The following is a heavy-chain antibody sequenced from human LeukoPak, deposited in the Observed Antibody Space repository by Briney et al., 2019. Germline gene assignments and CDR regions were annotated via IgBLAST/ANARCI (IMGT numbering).Heavy chain of an antibody. J-gene: IGHJ4*02. CDR2: IIPIFGSA. V-gene: IGHV1-69*06. Sequence: PKASVKVSCKASGGIFSSYAINWVPQAPGQGLDWMGRIIPIFGSANYAQKFQGRVTITADKSTRTAYMELSSLRSEDTALYYCAKGSRLREGGSYRFWGQGTLVTVSS. CDR1: GGIFSSYA. D-gene: IGHD3-16*02. CDR3: AKGSRLREGGSYRF.